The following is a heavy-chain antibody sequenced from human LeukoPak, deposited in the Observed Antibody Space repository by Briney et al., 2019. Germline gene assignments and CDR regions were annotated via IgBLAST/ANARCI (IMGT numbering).Heavy chain of an antibody. Sequence: SETLSLTCTVSGGSISSSSYYWGWIRQPPRKGLEWIGSIYYSGSTYYNPSLKSRVTISVDTSKNQFSLKLSSVTAADTAVYYCARDSAYDILTGYPAYWGQGTLVTVSS. CDR2: IYYSGST. V-gene: IGHV4-39*07. CDR1: GGSISSSSYY. CDR3: ARDSAYDILTGYPAY. D-gene: IGHD3-9*01. J-gene: IGHJ4*02.